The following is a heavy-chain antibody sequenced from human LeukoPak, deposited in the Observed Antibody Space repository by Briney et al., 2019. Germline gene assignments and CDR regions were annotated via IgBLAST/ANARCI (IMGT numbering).Heavy chain of an antibody. D-gene: IGHD5-24*01. V-gene: IGHV4-34*01. Sequence: SETLSLTCAVYGGSFSGYYWSWIRQPPGKGLEWIGEINHSGSTNYNPSLKSRVTISVDTSKNQFSLKLTSVTAADTAVYYCARHRSGWLQSSFDYWGQGTLVTVSS. CDR3: ARHRSGWLQSSFDY. CDR2: INHSGST. CDR1: GGSFSGYY. J-gene: IGHJ4*02.